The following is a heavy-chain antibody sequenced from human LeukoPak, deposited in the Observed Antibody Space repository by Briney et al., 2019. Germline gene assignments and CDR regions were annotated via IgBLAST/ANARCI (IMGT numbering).Heavy chain of an antibody. V-gene: IGHV5-51*01. CDR2: IYAGDSDT. CDR1: GYSFTNYW. CDR3: ARHSYATDY. J-gene: IGHJ4*02. D-gene: IGHD3-16*01. Sequence: GESLQISCKASGYSFTNYWIGWVRQMPGKGLGWMGIIYAGDSDTRYSPSFQGQVTISADKSISTAFLQWSSLKASDTAMYYCARHSYATDYWGQGTLVTVSS.